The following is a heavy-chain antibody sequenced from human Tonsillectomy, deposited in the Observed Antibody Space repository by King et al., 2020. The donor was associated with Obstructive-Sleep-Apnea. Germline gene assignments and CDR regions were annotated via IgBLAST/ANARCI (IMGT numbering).Heavy chain of an antibody. V-gene: IGHV4-39*02. CDR2: AYFSGST. CDR1: GDSVTSNRYF. Sequence: MQLQESGPGLMKPSETLSLTCTVSGDSVTSNRYFWGWIRQPPGKGLEWIASAYFSGSTYYNPSLKIRLTMSVDASKNQFSLKLSSVTAADTAVYYCARDLDQYDSSGYFWGQGILVTVSS. J-gene: IGHJ4*02. D-gene: IGHD3-22*01. CDR3: ARDLDQYDSSGYF.